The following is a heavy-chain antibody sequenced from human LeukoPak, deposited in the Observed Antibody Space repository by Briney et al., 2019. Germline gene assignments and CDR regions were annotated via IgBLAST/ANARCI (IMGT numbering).Heavy chain of an antibody. CDR2: ISGSNGNT. CDR3: AKDYSIDFSGAWVDY. CDR1: GFTFSSYA. Sequence: GGSLRLSCAASGFTFSSYAMSWVRQAPGKGLEWVSGISGSNGNTYYEDSVKGRFTISRDNSKNTLYLQMNTLRGDDTAVYYCAKDYSIDFSGAWVDYWGQGTLVTVSS. J-gene: IGHJ4*02. V-gene: IGHV3-23*01. D-gene: IGHD6-25*01.